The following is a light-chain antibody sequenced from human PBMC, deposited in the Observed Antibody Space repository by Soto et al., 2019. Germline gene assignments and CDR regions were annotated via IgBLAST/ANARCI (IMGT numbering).Light chain of an antibody. Sequence: EIVLTQSPGTVSLSPGERATLSCRASQSVNSNYLAWYQQKHGQAPRLLMYYASTRATGIPDRFSGSGSGTDFTLTINRLEPEEFAVYYCQHYGPSFLLTFGGGTKVEI. CDR3: QHYGPSFLLT. V-gene: IGKV3-20*01. J-gene: IGKJ4*01. CDR1: QSVNSNY. CDR2: YAS.